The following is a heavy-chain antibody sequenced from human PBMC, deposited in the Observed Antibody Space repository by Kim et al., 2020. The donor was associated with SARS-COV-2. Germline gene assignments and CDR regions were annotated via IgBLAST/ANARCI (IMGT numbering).Heavy chain of an antibody. CDR1: GGSISSSNW. D-gene: IGHD1-26*01. J-gene: IGHJ4*02. CDR3: ARASGGSYVLVRDGYYFDY. Sequence: SETLSLTCAVSGGSISSSNWWSWVRQPPGKGLEWIGEIYHSGSTNYNPSLKSRVTISVDKSKNQFSLKLSSVTAADTAVYYCARASGGSYVLVRDGYYFDYWGQGTLVTVSS. V-gene: IGHV4-4*02. CDR2: IYHSGST.